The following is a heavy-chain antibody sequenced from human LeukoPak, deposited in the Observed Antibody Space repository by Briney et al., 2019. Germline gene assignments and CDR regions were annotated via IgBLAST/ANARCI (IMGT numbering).Heavy chain of an antibody. J-gene: IGHJ4*02. Sequence: TGGSLRLSCAASGFIFSGYRMKWIRQAPGKGLEWVSSISSSSSSIYYADSVKGRFTISRDNAKNSLYLQMNSLRAEDTAVYYCAKYLWFGEFPTNYYFDYWGQGTLVTVSS. D-gene: IGHD3-10*01. CDR2: ISSSSSSI. CDR3: AKYLWFGEFPTNYYFDY. V-gene: IGHV3-21*04. CDR1: GFIFSGYR.